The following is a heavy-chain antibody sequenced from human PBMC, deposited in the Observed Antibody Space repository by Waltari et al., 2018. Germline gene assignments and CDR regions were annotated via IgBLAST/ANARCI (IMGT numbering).Heavy chain of an antibody. CDR2: INHSGST. J-gene: IGHJ2*01. Sequence: QVQLQQWGAGLLKPSETLSLTCAVYGGSFSGYYWSWIRQPPGKGLEWIGEINHSGSTNYNPSLKSRVTISVDTSKNQFSLKLSSVTAADTAVYYCARAREHRRILWYFDLWGRGTLVTVSS. D-gene: IGHD2-15*01. V-gene: IGHV4-34*01. CDR1: GGSFSGYY. CDR3: ARAREHRRILWYFDL.